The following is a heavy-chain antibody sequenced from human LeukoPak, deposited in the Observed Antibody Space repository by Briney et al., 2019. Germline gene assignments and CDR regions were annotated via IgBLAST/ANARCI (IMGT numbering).Heavy chain of an antibody. J-gene: IGHJ4*02. Sequence: ASVKVSCKASGYTFTSYGISWVRQAPGQGLEWMGWISAYNGNTNYAQKLQGRVTMTTDTSTSTAYMELSSLRSEDTAVYYCARGGNYYDSSGRFDYWGQGTLVTVSS. D-gene: IGHD3-22*01. CDR1: GYTFTSYG. V-gene: IGHV1-18*01. CDR2: ISAYNGNT. CDR3: ARGGNYYDSSGRFDY.